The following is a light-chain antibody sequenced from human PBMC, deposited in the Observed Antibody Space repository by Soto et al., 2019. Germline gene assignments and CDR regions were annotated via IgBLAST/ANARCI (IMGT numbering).Light chain of an antibody. J-gene: IGKJ4*01. Sequence: EIVLPQSPGTLSLSPGETATLSCRASQSVISTFLSWYQQKPGQAPRLLIYGAFTRAAGIPDRFSGSGSGTDFTLTIRRLEPEDFAVYFCQQYDNSPLAFGGGTKVEIK. CDR1: QSVISTF. CDR3: QQYDNSPLA. CDR2: GAF. V-gene: IGKV3-20*01.